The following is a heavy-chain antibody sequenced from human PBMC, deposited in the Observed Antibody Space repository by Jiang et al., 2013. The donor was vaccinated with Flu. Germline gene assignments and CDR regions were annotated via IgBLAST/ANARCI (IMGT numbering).Heavy chain of an antibody. J-gene: IGHJ4*02. CDR3: AKAYDILTVDY. D-gene: IGHD3-9*01. V-gene: IGHV3-30*02. Sequence: RFTISRDNSKNTLYLQMNSLRAEDTAVYYCAKAYDILTVDYWGQGTLVTVSS.